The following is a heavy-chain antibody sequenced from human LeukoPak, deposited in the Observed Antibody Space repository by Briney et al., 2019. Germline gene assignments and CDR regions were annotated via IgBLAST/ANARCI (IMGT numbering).Heavy chain of an antibody. Sequence: GGSLRLSCAASGFIFTNYWMYWVRQAPGKGLVWVSHINSDGSSTKYADSVKGRFTISGDNAKNTLYLQMDSLRAEDTAVYYCARDNDYGAYYFDYWGQGTLVTVSS. CDR2: INSDGSST. V-gene: IGHV3-74*01. J-gene: IGHJ4*02. CDR3: ARDNDYGAYYFDY. D-gene: IGHD4-17*01. CDR1: GFIFTNYW.